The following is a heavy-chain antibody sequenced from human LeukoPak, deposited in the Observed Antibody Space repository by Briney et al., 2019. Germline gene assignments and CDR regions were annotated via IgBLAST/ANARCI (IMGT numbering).Heavy chain of an antibody. CDR1: GYSISSGYY. J-gene: IGHJ4*02. CDR2: IYHSGST. CDR3: ARRVGVALDY. Sequence: SETLSLTCAVSGYSISSGYYWGWIRQPPGKGLEWIGSIYHSGSTYYNPSLKSRVTISVDTSKNQFSLKLSSVTAADTAVYYCARRVGVALDYWGQGTLVTVSS. D-gene: IGHD2-21*01. V-gene: IGHV4-38-2*01.